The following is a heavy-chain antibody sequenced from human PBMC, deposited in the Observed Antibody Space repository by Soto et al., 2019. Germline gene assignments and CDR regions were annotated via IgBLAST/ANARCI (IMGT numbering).Heavy chain of an antibody. CDR3: SSGPFDY. Sequence: EVQLVESGGGLVQPGGSLKLSCAASGFTFSGSAMHWVRQASGKGLEWVGRIRSKANSYATAYAASVKGRFTISRDDSKNTAYLQMNRLKTEDTAVYYCSSGPFDYWGQGTLVTVSS. J-gene: IGHJ4*02. D-gene: IGHD6-19*01. V-gene: IGHV3-73*02. CDR1: GFTFSGSA. CDR2: IRSKANSYAT.